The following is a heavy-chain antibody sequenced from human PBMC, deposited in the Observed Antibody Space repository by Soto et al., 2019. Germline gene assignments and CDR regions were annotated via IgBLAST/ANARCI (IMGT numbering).Heavy chain of an antibody. Sequence: SVKVSCKASGGTFSSYTISWVREGPRQGLEWMGRMIPILGIANYAQKFQGRVTITADKSTSTAYMELSSLRSEDTAVYYCARDPSYYDILTGPRGYFDYWGQGTLVTVSS. D-gene: IGHD3-9*01. CDR2: MIPILGIA. V-gene: IGHV1-69*04. J-gene: IGHJ4*02. CDR3: ARDPSYYDILTGPRGYFDY. CDR1: GGTFSSYT.